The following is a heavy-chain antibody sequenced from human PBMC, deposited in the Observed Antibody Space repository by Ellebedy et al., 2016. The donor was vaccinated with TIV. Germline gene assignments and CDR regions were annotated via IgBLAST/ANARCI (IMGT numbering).Heavy chain of an antibody. CDR1: GFTFSDYS. Sequence: GESLKISCEVSGFTFSDYSMTWIRQAPGKGLEWVSHFGSFSGHTNYADSVKGRFTISRDNGKNSLYLQMNSLRAEDTALYYCAICSADKWFDPWGQGTLVTVSS. V-gene: IGHV3-11*06. D-gene: IGHD3-10*02. CDR2: FGSFSGHT. J-gene: IGHJ5*02. CDR3: AICSADKWFDP.